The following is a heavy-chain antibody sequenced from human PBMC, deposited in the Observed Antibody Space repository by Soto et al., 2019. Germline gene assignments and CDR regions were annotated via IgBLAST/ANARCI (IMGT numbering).Heavy chain of an antibody. CDR3: ARVLSWASYYDFWSGYYNYYYYGMDV. J-gene: IGHJ6*02. V-gene: IGHV1-8*01. Sequence: QVQLVQSGAEVKKPGASVKVSCKASGYTFTSYDINWVRQATGQGLEWMGWMNPNSGNTGYAQKFQGRVTMTRYTSISTAYMELSSLRSEDTAVYYCARVLSWASYYDFWSGYYNYYYYGMDVWGQGTTVTVSS. CDR2: MNPNSGNT. D-gene: IGHD3-3*01. CDR1: GYTFTSYD.